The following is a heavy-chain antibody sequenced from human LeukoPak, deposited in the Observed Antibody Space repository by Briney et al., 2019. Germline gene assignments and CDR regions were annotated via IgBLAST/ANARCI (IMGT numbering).Heavy chain of an antibody. D-gene: IGHD5-18*01. Sequence: SETLSLTCAVYGGSFSGYYWSWIRQPPGKGLEWIGEINHSGSTNYNPSLKSRVTISVDTSKNQYSLKLSSVTAADTAGYYCARVDGYSYGRFDYWGQGTLVTVSS. CDR3: ARVDGYSYGRFDY. J-gene: IGHJ4*02. V-gene: IGHV4-34*01. CDR2: INHSGST. CDR1: GGSFSGYY.